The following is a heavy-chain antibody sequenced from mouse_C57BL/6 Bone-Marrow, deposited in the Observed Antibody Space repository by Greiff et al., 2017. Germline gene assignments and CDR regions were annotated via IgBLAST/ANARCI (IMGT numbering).Heavy chain of an antibody. V-gene: IGHV1-54*01. CDR1: GYAFTNYL. Sequence: VQLQESGAELVRPGTSVKVSCKASGYAFTNYLIEWVKQRPGQGLEWIGVINPGSGGTNYNEKFKGKATLTADKSSSTAYMQLSSLTSEDSAVYFGASYGYDGYFDVWGTGTTVTVSS. CDR2: INPGSGGT. CDR3: ASYGYDGYFDV. D-gene: IGHD2-2*01. J-gene: IGHJ1*03.